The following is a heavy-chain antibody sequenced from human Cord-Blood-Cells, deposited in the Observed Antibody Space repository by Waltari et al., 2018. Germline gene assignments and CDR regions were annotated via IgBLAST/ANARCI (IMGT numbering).Heavy chain of an antibody. V-gene: IGHV3-33*01. CDR3: ARDSSSWYFAFDI. Sequence: QVQLVESGGGVVQPGRSLRLSCAASGFTFSSYGLHWVRQAPGKGLEWVAVIWYDGSNKYYADSVKGRFTISRDNSKNTLYLQMNSLRAEDTAVYYCARDSSSWYFAFDIWGQGTMVTVSS. CDR1: GFTFSSYG. J-gene: IGHJ3*02. CDR2: IWYDGSNK. D-gene: IGHD6-13*01.